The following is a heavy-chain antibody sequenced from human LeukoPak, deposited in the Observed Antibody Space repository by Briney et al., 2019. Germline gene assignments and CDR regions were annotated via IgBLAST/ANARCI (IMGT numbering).Heavy chain of an antibody. CDR2: IYSGGST. D-gene: IGHD4-17*01. CDR3: ARDGDYGEGFDP. J-gene: IGHJ5*02. CDR1: GFTVSSNY. V-gene: IGHV3-66*01. Sequence: GGSLRLSRAASGFTVSSNYMSWVRQAPGKGLEWVSVIYSGGSTYYADSVKGRFTISRDNSKNTLYLQMNSLRAEDTAVYYCARDGDYGEGFDPWGQGTLVTVSS.